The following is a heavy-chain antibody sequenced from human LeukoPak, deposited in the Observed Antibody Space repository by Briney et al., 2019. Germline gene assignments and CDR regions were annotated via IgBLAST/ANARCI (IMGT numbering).Heavy chain of an antibody. D-gene: IGHD6-19*01. Sequence: SETLSLTCAVYGGSFGAYYWSWIRQPPGKGLEWIGEINHSGSTNYNPSLKSRVTISVDTSKNQFSLKLSSVTAADTAVYYCARGLAVAGTFDYWGQGTLVTVSS. J-gene: IGHJ4*02. CDR1: GGSFGAYY. V-gene: IGHV4-34*01. CDR2: INHSGST. CDR3: ARGLAVAGTFDY.